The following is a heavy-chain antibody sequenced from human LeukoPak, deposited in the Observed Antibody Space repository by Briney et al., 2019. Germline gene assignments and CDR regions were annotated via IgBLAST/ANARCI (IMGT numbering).Heavy chain of an antibody. V-gene: IGHV1-69*13. J-gene: IGHJ5*02. CDR2: IIPIFGTA. CDR3: ARTWDIVVVPAARLWFDP. Sequence: SVKVSCKASGGTFSSYAISWVRQAPGQGLERMGGIIPIFGTANYAQKFQGRVTITADESTSTAYMELSSLRSEDTAVYYCARTWDIVVVPAARLWFDPWGQGTLVTVSS. D-gene: IGHD2-2*01. CDR1: GGTFSSYA.